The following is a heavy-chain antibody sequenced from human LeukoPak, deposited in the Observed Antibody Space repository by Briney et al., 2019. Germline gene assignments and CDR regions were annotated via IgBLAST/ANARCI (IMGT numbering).Heavy chain of an antibody. V-gene: IGHV1-2*02. CDR3: ARSRYGEDYFDC. CDR1: GYTFTDYY. J-gene: IGHJ4*02. CDR2: INPNSGGT. Sequence: GASVKVSCKASGYTFTDYYMHWVRQAPGQGLEWMGWINPNSGGTNYAQKFQGRVTITADTSTSTAYMELSRLRSEDTAVYYCARSRYGEDYFDCWGQGTLVSVSS. D-gene: IGHD3-10*01.